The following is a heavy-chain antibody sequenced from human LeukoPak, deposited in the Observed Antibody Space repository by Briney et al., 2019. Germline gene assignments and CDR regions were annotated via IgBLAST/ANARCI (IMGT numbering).Heavy chain of an antibody. CDR2: IIPILNIT. D-gene: IGHD1-26*01. CDR1: GGTFNRYG. CDR3: ARDSSGSSPNFDY. J-gene: IGHJ4*02. Sequence: ASVKVSCKASGGTFNRYGITWVRQRPGQGLEWMGRIIPILNITNYAQKFQGRVTITADKSTSTAYTELSSLRSEDTAVYYCARDSSGSSPNFDYWGQGTLVTVSS. V-gene: IGHV1-69*04.